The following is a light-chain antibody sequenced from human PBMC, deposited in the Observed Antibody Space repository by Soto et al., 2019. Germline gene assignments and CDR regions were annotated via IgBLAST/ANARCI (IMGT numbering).Light chain of an antibody. J-gene: IGKJ1*01. CDR3: QQYYSYPPK. Sequence: AIRMTQSPSSLSASTGDRVTITCRAGQGISSYLAWYPQKPGKAPKLLIYAASTLQSGVPSRFRGSGSGTDFTLTISCLQSEDFATYYCQQYYSYPPKFGQGTKVDIK. CDR2: AAS. CDR1: QGISSY. V-gene: IGKV1-8*01.